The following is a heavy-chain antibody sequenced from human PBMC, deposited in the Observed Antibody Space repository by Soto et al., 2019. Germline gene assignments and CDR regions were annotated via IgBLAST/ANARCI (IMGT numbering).Heavy chain of an antibody. Sequence: QVQLVESGGGVVQPGRSLRLSCAASGFTFNSYGMHWVRQAPGKGLEWVAVISYDGSNKYYADSVKGRFTISRDNSKNTLYLQMNSLRAEDTAVYYCAKPILYYGDYPFFDYWGQGTLVAVSS. D-gene: IGHD4-17*01. CDR1: GFTFNSYG. CDR3: AKPILYYGDYPFFDY. CDR2: ISYDGSNK. J-gene: IGHJ4*02. V-gene: IGHV3-30*18.